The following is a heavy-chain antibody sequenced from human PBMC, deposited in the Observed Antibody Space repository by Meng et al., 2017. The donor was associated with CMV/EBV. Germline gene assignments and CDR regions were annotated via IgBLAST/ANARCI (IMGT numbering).Heavy chain of an antibody. J-gene: IGHJ2*01. CDR2: IIPIFGTA. D-gene: IGHD4-17*01. V-gene: IGHV1-69*12. CDR3: AREVDDYGDGWYFDL. Sequence: QGRLRQAGAEVRKLWSSVKASCKASGGTFSSYAISWVRQAPGQGLEWMGGIIPIFGTANYAQKFQGRDTITADESTSTAYMELSSLRSEDTAVYYCAREVDDYGDGWYFDLWGRGTLVTVSS. CDR1: GGTFSSYA.